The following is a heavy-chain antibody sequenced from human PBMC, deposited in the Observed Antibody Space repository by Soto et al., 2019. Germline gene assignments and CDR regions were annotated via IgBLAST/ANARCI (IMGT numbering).Heavy chain of an antibody. D-gene: IGHD5-18*01. CDR3: ARSERGAMVNHY. Sequence: EVQLVESGGGLVQPGGSLRLSCAASGFTFSSYSMNWVRQAPGKGLEWVSYISSSSTIYYADSVKGRFTISRDNAKNSLYLQMNSLRDEDTAVYYCARSERGAMVNHYWGQGTLVTVSS. CDR2: ISSSSTI. J-gene: IGHJ4*02. V-gene: IGHV3-48*02. CDR1: GFTFSSYS.